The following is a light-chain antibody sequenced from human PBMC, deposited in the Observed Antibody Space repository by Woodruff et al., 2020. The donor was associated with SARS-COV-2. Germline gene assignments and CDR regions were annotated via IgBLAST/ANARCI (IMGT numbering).Light chain of an antibody. CDR3: QQYGISLYT. CDR2: GAS. V-gene: IGKV3-20*01. J-gene: IGKJ2*01. CDR1: QSVSNSY. Sequence: LSLSPGERATLSCKASQSVSNSYLAWYQQKPGQAPRLLIYGASSRATGIPDRFSGSGSGTDFTLTISRLEPEDFAVYYCQQYGISLYTFGQGTKLE.